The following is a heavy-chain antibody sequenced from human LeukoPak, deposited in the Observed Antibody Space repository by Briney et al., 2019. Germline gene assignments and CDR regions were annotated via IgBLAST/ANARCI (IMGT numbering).Heavy chain of an antibody. V-gene: IGHV3-7*05. CDR3: ARGRFGEFSKSLDF. J-gene: IGHJ4*02. CDR2: IKPDGSDK. Sequence: GGSLSLSCAASGFTFSGYWMSWVRQAPGKGLEWVAIIKPDGSDKHYVDSVKGRFTISRDNAKNALYLQMSSLRADDTAFYYCARGRFGEFSKSLDFWGQGTLVTVSS. CDR1: GFTFSGYW. D-gene: IGHD3-10*01.